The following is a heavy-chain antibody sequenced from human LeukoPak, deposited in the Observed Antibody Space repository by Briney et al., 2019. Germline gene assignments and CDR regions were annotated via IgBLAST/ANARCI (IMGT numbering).Heavy chain of an antibody. CDR1: GFTFSDYS. V-gene: IGHV3-21*01. Sequence: PGGSLRLSCAASGFTFSDYSMNWVRQAPGKGLEWVSSISSSSSYIYYAGSVKGRFTISRDNAKNSLYLQMNSLRAEDTAVYYCARGLSLDVWGKGTTVTVSS. CDR3: ARGLSLDV. D-gene: IGHD2-2*01. CDR2: ISSSSSYI. J-gene: IGHJ6*04.